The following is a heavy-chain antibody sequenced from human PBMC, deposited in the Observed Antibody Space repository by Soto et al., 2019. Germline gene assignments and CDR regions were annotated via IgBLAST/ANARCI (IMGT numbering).Heavy chain of an antibody. CDR2: VSTNNGNT. Sequence: GASVKVSCKASGYTFTTFGISWVRQAPGQGLEWMAWVSTNNGNTKYAQNLQGRVTMTTDTSTSTVYMELGSLTSDDTAVYYCARDLSATGYNRHWGQGTQVTVST. J-gene: IGHJ4*02. CDR1: GYTFTTFG. CDR3: ARDLSATGYNRH. D-gene: IGHD3-9*01. V-gene: IGHV1-18*01.